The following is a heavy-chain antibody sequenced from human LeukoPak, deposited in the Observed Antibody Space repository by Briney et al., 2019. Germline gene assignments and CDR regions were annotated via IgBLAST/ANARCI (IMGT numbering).Heavy chain of an antibody. CDR2: IYYSGST. CDR3: ASGYCSGGSCYGLDY. V-gene: IGHV4-59*01. CDR1: SGSISSYY. Sequence: PSETLSLTCTVSSGSISSYYWSWIRQPPGKGLEWIGYIYYSGSTNYNPSLKSRVTISVDTSKNQFSLKLSSVTAADTAVYYCASGYCSGGSCYGLDYWGQGTLVTVSS. D-gene: IGHD2-15*01. J-gene: IGHJ4*02.